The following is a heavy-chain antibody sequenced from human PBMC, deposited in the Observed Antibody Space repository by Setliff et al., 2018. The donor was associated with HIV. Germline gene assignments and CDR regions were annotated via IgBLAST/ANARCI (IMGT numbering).Heavy chain of an antibody. CDR1: GYTFSSYA. J-gene: IGHJ2*01. V-gene: IGHV1-3*01. D-gene: IGHD4-4*01. CDR3: ARGGALTTDWYFDV. Sequence: GASVKVSCNASGYTFSSYALHWVRQAPGQRLEWMGWINVAKDKTKYSQNFQGRVTISRDTSANTVYMELSSLRSEDTAVYYCARGGALTTDWYFDVWGRGTPVTVSS. CDR2: INVAKDKT.